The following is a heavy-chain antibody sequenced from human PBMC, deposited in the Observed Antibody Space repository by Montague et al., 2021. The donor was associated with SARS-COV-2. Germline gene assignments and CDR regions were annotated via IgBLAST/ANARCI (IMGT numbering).Heavy chain of an antibody. J-gene: IGHJ4*02. V-gene: IGHV4-59*01. D-gene: IGHD3-16*01. CDR1: GDSITSSF. CDR2: IYYGGST. Sequence: SETLSLTCAVSGDSITSSFWTWIRQPPGKGLEWIGDIYYGGSTNHTPSLKSRVTISVDVSKNQFSLKLSSVTAADTAVYYCAREAFGRVIDHWGQGTLVTVSS. CDR3: AREAFGRVIDH.